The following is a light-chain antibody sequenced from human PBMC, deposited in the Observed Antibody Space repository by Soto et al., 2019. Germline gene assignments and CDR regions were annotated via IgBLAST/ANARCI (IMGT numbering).Light chain of an antibody. J-gene: IGLJ1*01. CDR2: EVS. Sequence: QSVLTQPASMAGSPGQSITISCTGTSSDVGGYNYVSWYQQHPGKAPDLMIYEVSNRPSGVSNRFSGSKSGNTASLTISGLQAEDEADYYCSSYTSSSPYVFGTGTKVTVL. CDR3: SSYTSSSPYV. V-gene: IGLV2-14*01. CDR1: SSDVGGYNY.